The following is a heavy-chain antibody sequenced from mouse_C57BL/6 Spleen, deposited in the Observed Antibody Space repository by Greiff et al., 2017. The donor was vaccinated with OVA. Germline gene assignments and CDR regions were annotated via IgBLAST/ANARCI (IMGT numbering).Heavy chain of an antibody. D-gene: IGHD2-2*01. CDR2: IDPSDSET. Sequence: VQLQQSGAELVRPGSSVKLSCKASGYTFTSYWMHWVKQRPIQGLEWIGNIDPSDSETHYNQKFKDKATLTVDKSSSTAYMQLSSLTSEDSAVYYCARGVYYGYDGYAMDYWGQGTSVTVSS. CDR3: ARGVYYGYDGYAMDY. CDR1: GYTFTSYW. V-gene: IGHV1-52*01. J-gene: IGHJ4*01.